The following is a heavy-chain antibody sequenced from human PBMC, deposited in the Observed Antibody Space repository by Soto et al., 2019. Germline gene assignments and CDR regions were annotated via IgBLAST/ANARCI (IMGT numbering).Heavy chain of an antibody. J-gene: IGHJ4*02. CDR3: ARSVCAYYDSSGYY. Sequence: PGESLKISCXGSGYSLTSYWIGWVRQMPGKGLEWMGIIYPGDSDTRYSPSFQGQVTISADKSISTAYLQWISLKASDTAMYYCARSVCAYYDSSGYYWGQGTLVTVS. CDR1: GYSLTSYW. D-gene: IGHD3-22*01. CDR2: IYPGDSDT. V-gene: IGHV5-51*01.